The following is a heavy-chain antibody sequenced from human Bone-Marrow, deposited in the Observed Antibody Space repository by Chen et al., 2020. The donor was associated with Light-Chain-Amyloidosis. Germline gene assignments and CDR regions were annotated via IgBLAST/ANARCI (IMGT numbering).Heavy chain of an antibody. D-gene: IGHD2-21*02. CDR2: IYYIVGI. CDR3: SRGGLAYCGGDCYRGMDV. J-gene: IGHJ6*02. Sequence: QVQLQESGPGLVKPSQTLSLICSVSGVSVRSGDYFWSWIRQSPGKGLDWIGYIYYIVGIHYSPALKIRVTISIYASKNQFSLQLRSVTAADTALYYCSRGGLAYCGGDCYRGMDVWGQGTMVTVSS. CDR1: GVSVRSGDYF. V-gene: IGHV4-30-4*01.